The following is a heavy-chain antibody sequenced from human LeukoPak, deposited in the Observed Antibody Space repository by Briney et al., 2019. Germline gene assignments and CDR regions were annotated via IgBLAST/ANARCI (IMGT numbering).Heavy chain of an antibody. CDR3: ARHSPDSSSSSYFDY. CDR2: IYYSGST. J-gene: IGHJ4*02. V-gene: IGHV4-39*01. CDR1: GFTFSSYSMN. D-gene: IGHD6-13*01. Sequence: GSLRLSCAASGFTFSSYSMNWVRQAPGKGLEWIGSIYYSGSTYYNPSLKSRVTISVDTSKNQFSLKLSSVTAADTAVYYCARHSPDSSSSSYFDYWGQGTLVTVSS.